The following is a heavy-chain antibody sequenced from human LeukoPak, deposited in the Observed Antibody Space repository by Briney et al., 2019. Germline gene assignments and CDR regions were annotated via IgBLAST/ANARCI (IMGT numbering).Heavy chain of an antibody. D-gene: IGHD4-11*01. J-gene: IGHJ4*02. V-gene: IGHV3-30*04. CDR2: ITSDGSHD. CDR3: ARGGTTFEH. CDR1: GFTFTNYP. Sequence: GGSLRLSCATSGFTFTNYPMHWVRQPPGKGLEPVAGITSDGSHDYYADSVKGRFSISRDNFKNTVHLQMDSLRPEDTAVYYCARGGTTFEHWGQGTLVTVSS.